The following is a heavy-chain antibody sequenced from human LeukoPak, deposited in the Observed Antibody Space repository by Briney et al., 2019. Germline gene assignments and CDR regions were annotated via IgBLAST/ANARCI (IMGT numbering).Heavy chain of an antibody. Sequence: SETLSLTCTVSGGSISSYYWSWIRQPPGKGLEWIGYIYTSGSTNYNPSLKSRATISVDTSKNQFSLKLSSVTAADTAVYYCARRSSWMVFDPWGQGTLVTVSS. D-gene: IGHD6-13*01. CDR3: ARRSSWMVFDP. V-gene: IGHV4-4*09. CDR1: GGSISSYY. CDR2: IYTSGST. J-gene: IGHJ5*02.